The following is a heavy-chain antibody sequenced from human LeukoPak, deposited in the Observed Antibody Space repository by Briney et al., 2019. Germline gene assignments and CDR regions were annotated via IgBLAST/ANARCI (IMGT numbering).Heavy chain of an antibody. CDR2: IKGDGSST. J-gene: IGHJ4*02. CDR3: ARTGFDS. D-gene: IGHD1-1*01. Sequence: GGSLRLSCAASGFTFSTYWMHWVRQAPGKGLVWVARIKGDGSSTAYADSVKGRFTTSRDNAKNTLYLQMTSLRAEDAAVYYCARTGFDSWGQGTLVTVSS. CDR1: GFTFSTYW. V-gene: IGHV3-74*01.